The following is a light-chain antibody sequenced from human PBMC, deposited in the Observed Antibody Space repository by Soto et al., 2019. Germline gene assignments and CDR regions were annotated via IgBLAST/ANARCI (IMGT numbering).Light chain of an antibody. CDR1: QSLLHLNGNNY. CDR2: LGS. Sequence: DIVMTQSPLSLPVTPGEPACISCRSSQSLLHLNGNNYLDWYLQKPGQSPQLLIYLGSNRASGVTDRFSGSGSGTDFTLKISRVEAEDVGIYYCMQALQNPVTFGQGTRLEIK. V-gene: IGKV2-28*01. J-gene: IGKJ5*01. CDR3: MQALQNPVT.